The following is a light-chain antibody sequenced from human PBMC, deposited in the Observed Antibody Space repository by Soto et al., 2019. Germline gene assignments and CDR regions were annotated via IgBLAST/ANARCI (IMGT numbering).Light chain of an antibody. V-gene: IGKV3-15*01. J-gene: IGKJ4*01. CDR3: QQYGSSPLT. CDR2: AAS. CDR1: QTVSNN. Sequence: EIMMTQSPATVSVSPGERATLSCRASQTVSNNLAWYQQRPRRAPRLLIYAASTRATGIPARFSGSGSGTEFTLTISSVQSEDFAVYYCQQYGSSPLTFGGGTKVEIK.